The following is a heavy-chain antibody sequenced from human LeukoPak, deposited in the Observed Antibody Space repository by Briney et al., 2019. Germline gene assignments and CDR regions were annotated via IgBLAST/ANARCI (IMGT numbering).Heavy chain of an antibody. V-gene: IGHV3-74*01. D-gene: IGHD1-26*01. J-gene: IGHJ3*02. CDR1: VFTFSIYW. CDR3: ARGTGVGSYLAAFDI. Sequence: GGSLRLSCSASVFTFSIYWIHWVRQAPGKGLVCVSHINSDGSSTSYADSVKGRFTISRDNAKNTLYLQMNTLRAEDTAVYYCARGTGVGSYLAAFDIWGQGTTVRVST. CDR2: INSDGSST.